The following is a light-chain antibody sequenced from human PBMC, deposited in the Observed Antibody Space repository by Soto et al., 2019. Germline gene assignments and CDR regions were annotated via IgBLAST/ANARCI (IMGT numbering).Light chain of an antibody. CDR1: QSVSSSY. CDR3: QQYGRSPFT. Sequence: EIVLTQSPGTLSLSPGERATLSCRASQSVSSSYLAWYQQKPGQAPRLLIYGASSRATGIPCRFSGSGSGKDFTLTISRLEPEDFAVYYCQQYGRSPFTFGPGTKVDIK. CDR2: GAS. J-gene: IGKJ3*01. V-gene: IGKV3-20*01.